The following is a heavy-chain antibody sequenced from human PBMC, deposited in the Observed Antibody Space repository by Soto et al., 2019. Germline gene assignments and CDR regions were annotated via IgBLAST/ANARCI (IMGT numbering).Heavy chain of an antibody. J-gene: IGHJ3*02. CDR3: ARDLTYYYDSSGYPDAFDI. Sequence: QVQLVQSGAEVKKPGSSVKVSCKASVGTFSSYAISWVRRAPGQGLEWMGGIIPIFGTAKYAQKFHSRVTITADESTSTAYMELSSLRSEDKAVYYCARDLTYYYDSSGYPDAFDIWGQGTMVTVSS. CDR2: IIPIFGTA. D-gene: IGHD3-22*01. CDR1: VGTFSSYA. V-gene: IGHV1-69*01.